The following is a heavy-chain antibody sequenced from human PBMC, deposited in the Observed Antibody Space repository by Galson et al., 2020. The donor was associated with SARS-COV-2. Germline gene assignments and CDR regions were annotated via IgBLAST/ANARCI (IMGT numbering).Heavy chain of an antibody. CDR3: AREIRHCSGDECYSEVRFDP. CDR2: IFHSGTT. J-gene: IGHJ5*02. CDR1: GYSISSGYY. D-gene: IGHD2-21*01. Sequence: SETLSLTCAVSGYSISSGYYWGWIRQPPGKGLEWIGTIFHSGTTNYNPSLRSRPTMSVETSKNQFFLRLTSVTAADTALYYCAREIRHCSGDECYSEVRFDPWGQGTLVTVSS. V-gene: IGHV4-38-2*02.